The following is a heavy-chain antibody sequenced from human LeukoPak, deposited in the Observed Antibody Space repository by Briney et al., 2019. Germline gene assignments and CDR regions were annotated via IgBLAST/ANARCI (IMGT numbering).Heavy chain of an antibody. CDR2: INHSGST. D-gene: IGHD3-22*01. J-gene: IGHJ4*02. CDR3: ARGLITYYYDSSGYFSPFDY. Sequence: SETLSLTCAVYGGSFSGYYWSWIRQPPGKGLEWIGEINHSGSTNYNPSLKSRVTISVDTSKSQFSLKLSSVTAADTAVYYCARGLITYYYDSSGYFSPFDYWGQGTLVTVSS. CDR1: GGSFSGYY. V-gene: IGHV4-34*01.